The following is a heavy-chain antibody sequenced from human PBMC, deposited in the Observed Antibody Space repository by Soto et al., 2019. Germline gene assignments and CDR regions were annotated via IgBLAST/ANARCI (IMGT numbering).Heavy chain of an antibody. V-gene: IGHV3-30*09. Sequence: GGSLRLSCAASGFTFITYGMHWVRQAPGKGLEWVAFISYDGNNKDYADSVKGRFDISRDNSKKTLYLHMNSLRLEDTAVYYYASPLYCNGGHCYAGFDYWGRGALVTVS. CDR2: ISYDGNNK. CDR1: GFTFITYG. CDR3: ASPLYCNGGHCYAGFDY. J-gene: IGHJ4*02. D-gene: IGHD2-15*01.